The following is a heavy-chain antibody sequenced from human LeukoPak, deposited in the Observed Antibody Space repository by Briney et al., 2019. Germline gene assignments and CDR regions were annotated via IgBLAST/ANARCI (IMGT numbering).Heavy chain of an antibody. CDR3: AREDSSVTAYYYYYGMDV. CDR1: GVTSSSYG. CDR2: ISNDGIKK. D-gene: IGHD2-21*02. Sequence: PGRSLRLSCAASGVTSSSYGMHWVRQAPGKGLEWVAVISNDGIKKYYIDSAKGRFTISRDKSKNTLSLQMNSLRAEDTAVYYSAREDSSVTAYYYYYGMDVWGQGTTVTVYS. V-gene: IGHV3-30*03. J-gene: IGHJ6*02.